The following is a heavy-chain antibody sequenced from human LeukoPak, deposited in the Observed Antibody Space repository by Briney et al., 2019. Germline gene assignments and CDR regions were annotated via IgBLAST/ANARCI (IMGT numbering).Heavy chain of an antibody. CDR3: TTDPGDNYDY. CDR1: GFTFTNAW. Sequence: GGSLRLSCAASGFTFTNAWMSWVRQAPGKGQEWVGRIKSRADGGTTDYAAPVKGRLTISRDDSKHTLYLQMKSLKTEDTAVYYCTTDPGDNYDYWGQGTLVTVRS. D-gene: IGHD2-21*02. J-gene: IGHJ4*02. CDR2: IKSRADGGTT. V-gene: IGHV3-15*01.